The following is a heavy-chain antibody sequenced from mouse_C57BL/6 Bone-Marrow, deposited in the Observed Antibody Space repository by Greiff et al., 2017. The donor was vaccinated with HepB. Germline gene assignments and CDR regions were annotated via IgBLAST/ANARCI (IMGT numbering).Heavy chain of an antibody. CDR2: ISDGGSYT. D-gene: IGHD1-1*02. J-gene: IGHJ2*01. CDR3: ARGGLADY. V-gene: IGHV5-4*03. Sequence: EVKLVESGGGLVKPGGSLKLSCAASGFTFSSYAMSWVRQTPEKRLEWVATISDGGSYTYYPDNVKGRFTISRDNAKNNLYLQMSHLKSEDTAMYYCARGGLADYWGQGTTLTVSS. CDR1: GFTFSSYA.